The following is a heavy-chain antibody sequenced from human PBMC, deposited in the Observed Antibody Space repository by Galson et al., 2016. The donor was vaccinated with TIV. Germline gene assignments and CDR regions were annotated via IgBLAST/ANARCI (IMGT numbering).Heavy chain of an antibody. J-gene: IGHJ6*03. Sequence: SVKVSCKASGGTFNIYAISWVRQAPGQGLEWMGGILPIFGATTSAQKFQGRVPITADESTNTAYMELSSLKSDDTAMYYCARPSSSCRGCSYYYYMDVWGKGTTVTVAS. CDR2: ILPIFGAT. V-gene: IGHV1-69*13. CDR3: ARPSSSCRGCSYYYYMDV. CDR1: GGTFNIYA. D-gene: IGHD6-19*01.